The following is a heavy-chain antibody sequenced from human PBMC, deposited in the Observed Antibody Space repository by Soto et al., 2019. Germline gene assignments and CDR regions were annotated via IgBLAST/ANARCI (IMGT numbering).Heavy chain of an antibody. J-gene: IGHJ6*04. CDR3: ACDYGHYYYGMDV. Sequence: GAGVKVSCKASVHTLTSYGISWVRQAPGQGLEWMGWISAYNGNTKYAQKLQGRVTMTTDTSTSKAYMELKSLRSNDTAVYYCACDYGHYYYGMDVWGKGTTVNVSS. V-gene: IGHV1-18*01. CDR1: VHTLTSYG. D-gene: IGHD4-17*01. CDR2: ISAYNGNT.